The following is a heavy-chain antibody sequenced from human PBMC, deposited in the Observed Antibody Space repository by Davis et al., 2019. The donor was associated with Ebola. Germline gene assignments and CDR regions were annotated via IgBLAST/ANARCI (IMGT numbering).Heavy chain of an antibody. Sequence: GESLKISCAASGFTFSTYAMGWVRQAPGKGLEWVSVIYSGGSTYYADSVKGRFTISRDNSKNTLYLQMNSLRAEDTAVYYCARGGSSSWYGGYYYYGMDDWGQGTTVTVSS. CDR3: ARGGSSSWYGGYYYYGMDD. J-gene: IGHJ6*02. V-gene: IGHV3-66*01. D-gene: IGHD6-13*01. CDR2: IYSGGST. CDR1: GFTFSTYA.